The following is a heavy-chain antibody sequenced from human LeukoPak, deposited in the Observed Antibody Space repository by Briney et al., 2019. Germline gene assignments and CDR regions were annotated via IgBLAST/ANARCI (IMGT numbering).Heavy chain of an antibody. Sequence: ASVKVSCKASGYTFINHYIHWVRRAPGQGLEWMGIINPSGGSTNYAQKFQGRVTITADESTSTAYMELSSLRSEDTAVYYCAREPRITIFGVVRRVYGMDVWGQGTTVTVSS. J-gene: IGHJ6*02. D-gene: IGHD3-3*01. CDR3: AREPRITIFGVVRRVYGMDV. CDR1: GYTFINHY. CDR2: INPSGGST. V-gene: IGHV1-46*01.